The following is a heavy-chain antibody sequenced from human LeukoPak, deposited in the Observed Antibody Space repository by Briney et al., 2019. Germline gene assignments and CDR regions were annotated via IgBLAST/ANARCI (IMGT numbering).Heavy chain of an antibody. V-gene: IGHV3-30*04. D-gene: IGHD3-22*01. J-gene: IGHJ4*02. CDR2: ISSDGGNK. CDR1: GFTFSSFA. Sequence: PGGSLRLSCAASGFTFSSFAIHWVRQAPGKGLEWVAVISSDGGNKYYADSVKGRFTISRDKSKNTLYLQMNSLRAEDTAIYYCARSLYDSSGYYYFDYWGQGTLVTVSS. CDR3: ARSLYDSSGYYYFDY.